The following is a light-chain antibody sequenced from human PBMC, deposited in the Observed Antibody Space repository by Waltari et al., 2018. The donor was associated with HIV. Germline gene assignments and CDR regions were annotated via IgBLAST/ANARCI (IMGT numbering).Light chain of an antibody. CDR3: AAWDDILSGLV. CDR1: NSTIGTNY. Sequence: QSVLTQPPSASGTPGQRVTIPCSGSNSTIGTNYVYWYQQLPGTTPTLLIYRNGQRPSGVPDRFSGSKSGTSASLAISGLRSEDEAAYYCAAWDDILSGLVFGGGTKLTVL. J-gene: IGLJ3*02. CDR2: RNG. V-gene: IGLV1-47*01.